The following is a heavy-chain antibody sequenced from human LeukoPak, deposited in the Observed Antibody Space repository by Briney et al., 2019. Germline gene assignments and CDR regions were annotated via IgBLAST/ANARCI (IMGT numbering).Heavy chain of an antibody. D-gene: IGHD3-22*01. CDR1: GFTFSTYT. V-gene: IGHV3-21*01. J-gene: IGHJ4*02. CDR2: ISSSSSDI. Sequence: GGSLRLSCAASGFTFSTYTMNWVRQAPGKGLEWVSSISSSSSDIYYADSVKGRFTISRDNAKNSLFLQMNSLRAEDTAVYYCARDGDSSGYGRYKYYFDYWGQGTLVTVSS. CDR3: ARDGDSSGYGRYKYYFDY.